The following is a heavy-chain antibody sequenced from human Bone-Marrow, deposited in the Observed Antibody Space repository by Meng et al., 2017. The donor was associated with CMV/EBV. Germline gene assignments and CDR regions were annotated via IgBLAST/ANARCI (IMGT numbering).Heavy chain of an antibody. V-gene: IGHV4-34*01. J-gene: IGHJ4*02. CDR1: GGSFSGYY. Sequence: YGGSFSGYYWSWIRQPPGKGLEWIGEINHSGSTNYNPSLKSRVTISVDTSKNQFSLKLSSVTAANTAVYYCARGRGRWFGELLYGSDYWGQGTLVTLL. CDR2: INHSGST. D-gene: IGHD3-10*01. CDR3: ARGRGRWFGELLYGSDY.